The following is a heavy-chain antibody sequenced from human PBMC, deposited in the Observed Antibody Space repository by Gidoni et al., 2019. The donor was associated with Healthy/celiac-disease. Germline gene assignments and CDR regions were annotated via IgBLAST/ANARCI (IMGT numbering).Heavy chain of an antibody. Sequence: QVQVVESGGGVVQPGRSLSLSCAACGFPFSSYGMHWVRQAPGKGLEWVAIIWYDGSNKYYADSVKGRFTISRDNSKSTLYLQMNSLRAEDTAVYYCARDPSYGDYAHDYWGQGTQVTVSS. CDR1: GFPFSSYG. V-gene: IGHV3-33*01. CDR3: ARDPSYGDYAHDY. CDR2: IWYDGSNK. D-gene: IGHD4-17*01. J-gene: IGHJ4*02.